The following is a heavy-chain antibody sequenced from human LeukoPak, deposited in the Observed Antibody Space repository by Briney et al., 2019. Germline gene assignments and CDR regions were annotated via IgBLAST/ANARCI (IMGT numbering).Heavy chain of an antibody. J-gene: IGHJ4*02. CDR1: GGSISSGGYS. CDR2: IYHNGNT. Sequence: PSETLSLTCTVSGGSISSGGYSWSWIRQPPGKGLEWIGYIYHNGNTYYNPSLKSRVTISVDMSKNQFSLNLRSVTAADTAVYYCARALRSSGSYHFDYWGQGTLVTVSS. CDR3: ARALRSSGSYHFDY. D-gene: IGHD3-10*01. V-gene: IGHV4-30-2*01.